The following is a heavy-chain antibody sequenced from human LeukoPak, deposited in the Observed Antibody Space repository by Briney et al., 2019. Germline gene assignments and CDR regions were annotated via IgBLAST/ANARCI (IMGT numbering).Heavy chain of an antibody. CDR1: GYSFSNYW. CDR2: IYPDESNT. Sequence: GESLKISCMGSGYSFSNYWIGWVRQMPGKGLEWMGIIYPDESNTRYSPSFQGQVTVSADKSISTAYLQWSSLKASDTAIYYCARHEGGGWYIDYWGQGTLVTVSS. CDR3: ARHEGGGWYIDY. D-gene: IGHD6-19*01. V-gene: IGHV5-51*01. J-gene: IGHJ4*02.